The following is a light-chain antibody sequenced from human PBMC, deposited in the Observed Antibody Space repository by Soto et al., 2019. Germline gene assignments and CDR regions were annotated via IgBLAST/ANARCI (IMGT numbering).Light chain of an antibody. J-gene: IGKJ1*01. Sequence: DILMTQSPSFLSASVGDIVTITCRASQSISTWVAWYQQKPGKAPKLLIYKTSSLERGVPPRFSGSGSGTEFTLSISSLQPDDFATYYCQHFYTYSPWTFGQGTKVDIK. CDR1: QSISTW. V-gene: IGKV1-5*03. CDR2: KTS. CDR3: QHFYTYSPWT.